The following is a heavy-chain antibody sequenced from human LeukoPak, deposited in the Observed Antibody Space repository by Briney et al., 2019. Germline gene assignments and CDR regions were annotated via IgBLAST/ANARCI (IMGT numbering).Heavy chain of an antibody. J-gene: IGHJ4*02. CDR2: NYYSGST. CDR1: GGSISSYY. CDR3: ARGLAGGSGSYYKGYFDY. D-gene: IGHD3-10*01. Sequence: PSETLSLTCTVSGGSISSYYWSWIGQPPGKELQGIGYNYYSGSTNYNPCLKSRVTISVDTSKIQFSLKLSSVFAADKAVYYCARGLAGGSGSYYKGYFDYWGQGTLVTVSS. V-gene: IGHV4-59*01.